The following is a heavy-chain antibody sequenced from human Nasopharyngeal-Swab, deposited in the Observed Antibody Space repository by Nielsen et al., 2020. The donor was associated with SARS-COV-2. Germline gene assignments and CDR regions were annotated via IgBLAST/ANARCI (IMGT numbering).Heavy chain of an antibody. CDR2: IYYSGST. Sequence: SETLSLTCAVYGGSFSGDYWSWIRQPPRRGLEWIGYIYYSGSTNYNPSLKSRVTISLDTSKNQFSLKLSSVTAADSAVYYCARDTRRGGVDYWGQGTLVTVSS. V-gene: IGHV4-59*01. D-gene: IGHD2-15*01. CDR1: GGSFSGDY. CDR3: ARDTRRGGVDY. J-gene: IGHJ4*02.